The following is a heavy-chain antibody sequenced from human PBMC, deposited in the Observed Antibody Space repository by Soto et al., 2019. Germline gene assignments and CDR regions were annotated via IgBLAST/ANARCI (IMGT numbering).Heavy chain of an antibody. CDR2: IYYSGST. CDR3: ARESIPMVRGEGAFDI. V-gene: IGHV4-31*03. D-gene: IGHD3-10*01. Sequence: QVQLQESGPGLVKPSQTLSLTCTVSGGSISSGGYYWSWIRQHPGKGLEWIGYIYYSGSTYYNPSLKSRVTISVDTSKNQFSLKLSSVTAADTAVYYCARESIPMVRGEGAFDIWGQGTMVTVSS. CDR1: GGSISSGGYY. J-gene: IGHJ3*02.